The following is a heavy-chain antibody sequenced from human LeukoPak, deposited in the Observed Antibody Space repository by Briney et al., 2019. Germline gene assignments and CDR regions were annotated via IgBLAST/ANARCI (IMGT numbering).Heavy chain of an antibody. Sequence: PGGSLRLSCAASGFTFSSYAMHWVRQAPGKGLEWVAVISYDGSNKYYADSVKGRFTISRDNSKNTLYLQMNSLRAEDTAVYYCAKGGVSWSRWFDPWGQGTLVTVSS. CDR2: ISYDGSNK. V-gene: IGHV3-30*04. D-gene: IGHD1-26*01. J-gene: IGHJ5*02. CDR3: AKGGVSWSRWFDP. CDR1: GFTFSSYA.